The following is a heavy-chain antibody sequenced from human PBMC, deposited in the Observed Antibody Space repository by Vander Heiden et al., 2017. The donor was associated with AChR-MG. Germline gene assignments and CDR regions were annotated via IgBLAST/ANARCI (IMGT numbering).Heavy chain of an antibody. CDR2: ISYDGSNK. D-gene: IGHD3-3*01. V-gene: IGHV3-30*18. CDR1: GFTFSSYG. J-gene: IGHJ5*02. Sequence: QVQLVESGGGVVQPGRSLRLSCAASGFTFSSYGMHWVGQAPGKGLEWVAVISYDGSNKYYADSVKGRFTISRDNSKNTLYLQMNSLRAEDTAVYYCAKDHHDPGGWFDPWGQGTLVTVSS. CDR3: AKDHHDPGGWFDP.